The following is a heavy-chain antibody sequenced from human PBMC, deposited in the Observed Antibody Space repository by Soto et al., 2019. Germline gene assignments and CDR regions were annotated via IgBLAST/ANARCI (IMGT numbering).Heavy chain of an antibody. CDR1: GLSISSSGYY. Sequence: SETLSLTCTVSGLSISSSGYYWGWIRQPPGKGLEWIGSIYYSGSTYYNPSLKSRVTISVDTSKNQFSLKLSSVTAADTAVYYCARIRPEAVAGTVWFDPWGQGTLVTVSS. J-gene: IGHJ5*02. CDR2: IYYSGST. D-gene: IGHD6-19*01. V-gene: IGHV4-39*01. CDR3: ARIRPEAVAGTVWFDP.